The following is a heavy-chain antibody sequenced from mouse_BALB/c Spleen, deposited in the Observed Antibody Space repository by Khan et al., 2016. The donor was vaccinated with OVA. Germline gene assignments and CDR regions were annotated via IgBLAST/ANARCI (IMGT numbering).Heavy chain of an antibody. CDR3: ARDSPYAMNY. CDR1: GFTFTDYY. CDR2: IRNKANAYTT. V-gene: IGHV7-3*02. Sequence: EVELVESGGGLVQPGGSLRLSCATSGFTFTDYYMSWVRQPPGKALEWLAFIRNKANAYTTEYSASVKGRFTISRDNSQSILYLQRNTLRAEDSATDYGARDSPYAMNYWGQGTSVTVSS. J-gene: IGHJ4*01.